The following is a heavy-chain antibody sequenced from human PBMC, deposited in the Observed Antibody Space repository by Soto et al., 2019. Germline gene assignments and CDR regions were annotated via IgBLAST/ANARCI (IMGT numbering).Heavy chain of an antibody. V-gene: IGHV4-59*01. CDR3: AREGWYYDSSGYYYYYGMDV. CDR2: IYYSGST. CDR1: GSSISSYY. J-gene: IGHJ6*02. D-gene: IGHD3-22*01. Sequence: SETLSLTCTLSGSSISSYYWSWIRQPPGKGLEWIGYIYYSGSTNYNPSLKSRVIISVDTSKNQFSLKLSSVTAADTAVYYCAREGWYYDSSGYYYYYGMDVWGQGTTVTVS.